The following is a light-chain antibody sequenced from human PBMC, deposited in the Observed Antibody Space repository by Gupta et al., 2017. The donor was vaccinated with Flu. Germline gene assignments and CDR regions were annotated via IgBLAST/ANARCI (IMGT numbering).Light chain of an antibody. CDR2: GAS. Sequence: IVMTQSPATLSVSPGERATLSCRASQSVSSNLAWYQQRPGQAPRLLIYGASTRAKGVIARFNGSGVGTEFNLTISSRQSADVAVYYCQQENIGHPMYTFGQGSKLEIK. CDR1: QSVSSN. CDR3: QQENIGHPMYT. V-gene: IGKV3-15*01. J-gene: IGKJ2*01.